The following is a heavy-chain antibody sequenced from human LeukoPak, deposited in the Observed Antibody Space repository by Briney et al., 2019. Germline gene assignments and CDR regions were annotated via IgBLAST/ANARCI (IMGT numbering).Heavy chain of an antibody. V-gene: IGHV3-23*01. CDR2: ISASGTDT. Sequence: PGGSLRLSCAASGFTFNNYAMTWVRQAPGKGLEWVSAISASGTDTYYVDSVKGRFTISRDNSKNTIYLQMDSLRAEDTAIYYCARDYWWNYDYWGQGTLVTVSS. CDR1: GFTFNNYA. D-gene: IGHD1-7*01. J-gene: IGHJ4*02. CDR3: ARDYWWNYDY.